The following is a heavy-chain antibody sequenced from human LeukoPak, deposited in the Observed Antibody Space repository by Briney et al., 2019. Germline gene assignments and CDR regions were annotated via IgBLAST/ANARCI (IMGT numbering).Heavy chain of an antibody. D-gene: IGHD6-13*01. CDR3: ARDDCLSSSWCKGPDY. J-gene: IGHJ4*02. CDR2: IISIFGTA. Sequence: SVKVSCKASGGTFSSYAISWVRQAPGQGLEWMGRIISIFGTANYAQKFQGRVTITTDESTSTAYMELSSLRSEDTAVYYCARDDCLSSSWCKGPDYWGQGTLVTVSS. CDR1: GGTFSSYA. V-gene: IGHV1-69*05.